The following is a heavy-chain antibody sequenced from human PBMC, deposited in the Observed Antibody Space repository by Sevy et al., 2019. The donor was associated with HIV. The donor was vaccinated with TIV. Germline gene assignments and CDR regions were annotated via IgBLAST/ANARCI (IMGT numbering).Heavy chain of an antibody. CDR3: AILGVDCVSTNCYGMRSLSFDF. D-gene: IGHD2-2*01. CDR2: ISYDGSSK. J-gene: IGHJ4*02. Sequence: GGSLRLSCAASGFTFSSFAMHWVRQAPGKGLEWVAVISYDGSSKYYPDSVKGRFTISSDNAKNTLYLQMNRLRPEDTAVYFCAILGVDCVSTNCYGMRSLSFDFWGQGILVTVSS. V-gene: IGHV3-30-3*01. CDR1: GFTFSSFA.